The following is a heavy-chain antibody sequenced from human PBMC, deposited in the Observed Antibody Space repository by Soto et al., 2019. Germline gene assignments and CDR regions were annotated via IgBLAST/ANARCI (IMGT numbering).Heavy chain of an antibody. CDR2: ISGSGSNP. J-gene: IGHJ4*02. D-gene: IGHD4-17*01. V-gene: IGHV3-23*01. CDR1: GFTFSSYA. CDR3: AKTASMTIRDGFDH. Sequence: EVQVLESGGGLVQPGGSLRLSCAASGFTFSSYAMSWVRQAPGQGLEWVSAISGSGSNPYYADSLKGRFTISRDNSKNTLYQQMNSLRAEDTALYYCAKTASMTIRDGFDHWGQGTLVTVSS.